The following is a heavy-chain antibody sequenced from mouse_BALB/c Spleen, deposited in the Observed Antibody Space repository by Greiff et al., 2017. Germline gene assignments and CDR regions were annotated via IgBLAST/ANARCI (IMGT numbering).Heavy chain of an antibody. CDR2: IYPGNVNN. V-gene: IGHV1S56*01. CDR1: GYTFTSYY. CDR3: ARGTGDRDYFDY. Sequence: VQLQQSGPELVKPGASVRISCKATGYTFTSYYIHWVKQRPGQGLEWIGWIYPGNVNNKYNAKYKGKATLTADKASRTANMQLSSLTSEDSAVYSCARGTGDRDYFDYWGQGTTLTVSS. J-gene: IGHJ2*01. D-gene: IGHD3-3*01.